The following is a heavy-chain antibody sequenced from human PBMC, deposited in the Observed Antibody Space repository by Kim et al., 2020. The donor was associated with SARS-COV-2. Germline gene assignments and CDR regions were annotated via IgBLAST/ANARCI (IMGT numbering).Heavy chain of an antibody. CDR2: IYSSGTT. V-gene: IGHV4-4*07. Sequence: SETLSLTCTVSGGSISSYYWSWIRQPAGEGLEWIGRIYSSGTTNYNPSLKSRVTMSLDTSNNQFSLKLSSVTAADTAVYYCARRAVAANYFDYWGQGTLVSVSS. CDR1: GGSISSYY. CDR3: ARRAVAANYFDY. D-gene: IGHD6-19*01. J-gene: IGHJ4*02.